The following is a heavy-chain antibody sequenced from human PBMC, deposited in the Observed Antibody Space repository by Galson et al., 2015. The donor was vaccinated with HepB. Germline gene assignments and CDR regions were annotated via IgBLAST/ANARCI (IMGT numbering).Heavy chain of an antibody. CDR1: GYTFTSYS. Sequence: SVKVSCKASGYTFTSYSLNWVRQAPGQGLEWMGWINTNTGNPTYAQGFTGRFVFSLDTSVSTAYLQISSLKAEDTALYYCARDSEIWRFDFWGQGTLVTVSS. CDR2: INTNTGNP. J-gene: IGHJ4*02. V-gene: IGHV7-4-1*02. CDR3: ARDSEIWRFDF.